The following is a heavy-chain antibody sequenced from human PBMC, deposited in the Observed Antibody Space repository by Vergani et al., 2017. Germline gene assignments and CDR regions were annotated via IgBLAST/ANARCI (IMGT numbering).Heavy chain of an antibody. Sequence: QVQLVQSGAEVKKPGASVKVSCKASGYTFTSYGISWVRQAPGQGLEWMGWISAYNGNTNYAQKLQGRVTMTTDTSTSTAYMVLRSLRSDDTAVYYCARYRSPRIAAVPGMDVWGKGTTVTVSS. CDR3: ARYRSPRIAAVPGMDV. D-gene: IGHD6-13*01. CDR1: GYTFTSYG. V-gene: IGHV1-18*01. CDR2: ISAYNGNT. J-gene: IGHJ6*04.